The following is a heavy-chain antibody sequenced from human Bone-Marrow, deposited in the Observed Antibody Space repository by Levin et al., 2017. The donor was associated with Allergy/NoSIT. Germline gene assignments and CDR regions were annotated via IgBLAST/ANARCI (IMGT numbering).Heavy chain of an antibody. CDR2: ISSNGVDL. J-gene: IGHJ4*01. V-gene: IGHV3-11*01. CDR1: GTTFSNYY. Sequence: PGGSLRLSCTVSGTTFSNYYMSWIRQAPGKGLEWVSDISSNGVDLFYAPAVRGRFTISRDNAKSSVYLQMNSLRVEDTAVYYCARDVRADDRGGHYTPPLGYWGQGALVTVSS. CDR3: ARDVRADDRGGHYTPPLGY. D-gene: IGHD3-22*01.